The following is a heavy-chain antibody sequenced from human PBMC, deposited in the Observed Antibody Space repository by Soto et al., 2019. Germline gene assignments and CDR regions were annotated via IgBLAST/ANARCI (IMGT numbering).Heavy chain of an antibody. J-gene: IGHJ6*02. CDR3: ARVPFNEYSDHSFYYYYGMDV. Sequence: QVQLQESGPGLVKPSGTLSLTCAVSGGSISSSNWWSWVRQPPGKGLEWIGEIYHSGSTNYNPSLKSRVTISVDKSKNQFSLKLSSVTAADTAVYYCARVPFNEYSDHSFYYYYGMDVWGQGTTVTVSS. CDR1: GGSISSSNW. CDR2: IYHSGST. V-gene: IGHV4-4*02. D-gene: IGHD4-17*01.